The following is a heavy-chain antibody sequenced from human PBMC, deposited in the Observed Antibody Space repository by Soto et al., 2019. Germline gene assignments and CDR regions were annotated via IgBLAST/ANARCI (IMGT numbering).Heavy chain of an antibody. D-gene: IGHD2-15*01. CDR2: IYYSGTT. CDR1: VGSISSSSYY. Sequence: SETLSLTCTFSVGSISSSSYYWGWIRQTPGKGLEWIGSIYYSGTTNYNPSLKSRVSISVDTSKNQFSLRLSSVTAVDTAIYYCARLRGYCTGGSCYHFDCWGQGTLVTVSS. CDR3: ARLRGYCTGGSCYHFDC. V-gene: IGHV4-39*01. J-gene: IGHJ4*02.